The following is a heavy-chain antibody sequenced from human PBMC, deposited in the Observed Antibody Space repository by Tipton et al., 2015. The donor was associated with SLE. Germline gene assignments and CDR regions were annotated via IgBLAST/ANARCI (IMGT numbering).Heavy chain of an antibody. CDR3: ASSLLNWGGDY. J-gene: IGHJ4*02. D-gene: IGHD7-27*01. V-gene: IGHV3-30*02. Sequence: SLRLSCAASGFTFSSYGMHWVRQAPGKGLEWVAFIRYDGSNKYYADSVKGRFTISRDNSKNTLYLQMNGLRAEDTAVYYCASSLLNWGGDYWGQGTLVTVSS. CDR1: GFTFSSYG. CDR2: IRYDGSNK.